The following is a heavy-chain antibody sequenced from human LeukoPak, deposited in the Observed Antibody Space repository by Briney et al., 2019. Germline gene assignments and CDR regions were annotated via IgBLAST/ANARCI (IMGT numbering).Heavy chain of an antibody. J-gene: IGHJ4*02. Sequence: GASVKVSCKASGFTFTGYYMHWVRQAPGQGLEWMGWINPNSGGTNSAQKFQGRVTMTRDTSISTAYMELSRLRSDDTAVYYCARDSHVEMATIEDYWGQGTLVTVSS. D-gene: IGHD5-24*01. CDR2: INPNSGGT. CDR3: ARDSHVEMATIEDY. CDR1: GFTFTGYY. V-gene: IGHV1-2*02.